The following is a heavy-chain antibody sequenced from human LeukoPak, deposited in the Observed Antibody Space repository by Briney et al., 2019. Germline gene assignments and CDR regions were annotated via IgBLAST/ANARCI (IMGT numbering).Heavy chain of an antibody. J-gene: IGHJ4*02. CDR1: GFIFSTYS. CDR3: ARGEGGYCSGGSCYSKYDY. CDR2: ISSSTSYI. D-gene: IGHD2-15*01. Sequence: PGGSLRLSCAASGFIFSTYSMNWVRQAPGKGLEWVSSISSSTSYIYYADSVKGRFTISRDNAKNSLYLQMNSLRAEDTAVYYCARGEGGYCSGGSCYSKYDYWGQGTLVTVSS. V-gene: IGHV3-21*01.